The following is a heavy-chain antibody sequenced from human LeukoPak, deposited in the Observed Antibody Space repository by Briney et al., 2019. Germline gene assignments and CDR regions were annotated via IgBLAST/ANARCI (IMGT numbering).Heavy chain of an antibody. V-gene: IGHV5-51*01. J-gene: IGHJ4*02. CDR2: IYPGDSDT. Sequence: GESLKISCNSSGYIYTSYWIGWVRQMPGKGLEWMGIIYPGDSDTRYSPSFQGQVTISADKSISTAYLQWSSLKASDTAMYYCVRPGSSGWAFFDYWGQGTLVTVSS. D-gene: IGHD6-19*01. CDR3: VRPGSSGWAFFDY. CDR1: GYIYTSYW.